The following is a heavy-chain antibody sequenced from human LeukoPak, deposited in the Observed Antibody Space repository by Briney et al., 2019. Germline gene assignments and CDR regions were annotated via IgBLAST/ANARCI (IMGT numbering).Heavy chain of an antibody. V-gene: IGHV4-39*01. CDR1: GGSISTSSYY. J-gene: IGHJ4*02. CDR3: ARQLGYCSSTSCYADKVDY. D-gene: IGHD2-2*01. Sequence: SETLSLTCTVSGGSISTSSYYWGWIRQPPGKGLEWIGSIYYSGSTYYNPSLKSRVTISVDTSKNQFSLKLSSVTAADTAVYYCARQLGYCSSTSCYADKVDYWGQGTLVTVSS. CDR2: IYYSGST.